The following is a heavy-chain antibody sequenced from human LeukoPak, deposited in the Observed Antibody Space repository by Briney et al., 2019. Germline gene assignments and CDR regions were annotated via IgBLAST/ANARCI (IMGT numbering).Heavy chain of an antibody. V-gene: IGHV3-74*01. CDR3: AKDPYRASSGLVDY. J-gene: IGHJ4*02. CDR2: INSDGSST. D-gene: IGHD5-12*01. CDR1: GFTFSRYW. Sequence: PGGSLRLSCAASGFTFSRYWMHWVRQAPGKGLVWVSRINSDGSSTSYADSVKGRFTVSRDNAKNTLYLQINSLRAEDTAVYYCAKDPYRASSGLVDYWGQGTLVTVSS.